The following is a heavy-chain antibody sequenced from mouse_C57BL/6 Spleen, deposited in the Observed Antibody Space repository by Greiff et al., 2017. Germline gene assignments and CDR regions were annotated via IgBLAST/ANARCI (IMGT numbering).Heavy chain of an antibody. CDR3: ARRDWDSSWFAY. CDR2: ISNGGGST. CDR1: GFTFSDYY. J-gene: IGHJ3*01. Sequence: EVQRVESGGGLVQPGGSLKLSCAASGFTFSDYYMYWVRQTPEKRLEWVAYISNGGGSTYYPDTVKGRFTISRDNAKNTLYLQMSRLKSEDTAMYYCARRDWDSSWFAYWGQGTLVTVSA. V-gene: IGHV5-12*01. D-gene: IGHD4-1*01.